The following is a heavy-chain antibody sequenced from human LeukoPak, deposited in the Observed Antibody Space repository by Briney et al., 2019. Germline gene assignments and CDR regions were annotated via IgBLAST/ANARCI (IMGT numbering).Heavy chain of an antibody. CDR3: ARDRQWLGKGYYYYYGMDV. J-gene: IGHJ6*02. Sequence: SQTLSLTCAISGDSVSSNSVTWNWIRQSPLRGLEWLGRTYYRSTWYNDYAVSVKSRITINPDTSKNQFSLQLNSVTPEDTAVYYCARDRQWLGKGYYYYYGMDVWGQGTTVTVSS. CDR1: GDSVSSNSVT. CDR2: TYYRSTWYN. V-gene: IGHV6-1*01. D-gene: IGHD6-19*01.